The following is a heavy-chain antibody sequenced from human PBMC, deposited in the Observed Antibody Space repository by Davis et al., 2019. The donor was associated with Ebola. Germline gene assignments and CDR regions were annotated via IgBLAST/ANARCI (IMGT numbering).Heavy chain of an antibody. CDR3: ARWGLGHWFDP. J-gene: IGHJ5*02. D-gene: IGHD3-16*01. V-gene: IGHV4-31*03. CDR1: GGSIGRGGYY. Sequence: LRLSCTVSGGSIGRGGYYWSWIRQHPGKGLEWIAYIYYTGKYYTPSLKSRLTISVDTSKNQFSLKLSSVTAADTAVYYCARWGLGHWFDPWGQGTLVTVSS. CDR2: IYYTGK.